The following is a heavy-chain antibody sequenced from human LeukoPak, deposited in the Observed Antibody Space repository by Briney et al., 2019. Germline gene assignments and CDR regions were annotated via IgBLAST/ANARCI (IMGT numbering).Heavy chain of an antibody. V-gene: IGHV4-30-2*01. J-gene: IGHJ6*03. Sequence: SQTLSLTCTVSGGSISSGGYYWSWIRQPPGKGLEWIGYIYHSGRTYYNPSLKSRVTISIDRSKNQFSLKLSSVTAADTAVYYCARGYCDFWSGSDYYNYYMDVWGKGTTVTVSS. CDR3: ARGYCDFWSGSDYYNYYMDV. CDR2: IYHSGRT. CDR1: GGSISSGGYY. D-gene: IGHD3-3*01.